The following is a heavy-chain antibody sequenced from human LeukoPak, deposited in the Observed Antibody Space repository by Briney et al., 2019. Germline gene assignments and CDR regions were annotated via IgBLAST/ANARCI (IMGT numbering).Heavy chain of an antibody. J-gene: IGHJ6*02. D-gene: IGHD6-19*01. V-gene: IGHV3-11*05. CDR2: ISSSSSYT. CDR3: ARERAGAVVGIGVYYYGMDV. CDR1: GFTFSDYY. Sequence: GGSLRLSCAPSGFTFSDYYMSWIRQAPGKGLEWVSDISSSSSYTNYADSVKGRFTISRDNAKNSLFLQMNSLRAEDTAVCYCARERAGAVVGIGVYYYGMDVWGQGTTVTVSS.